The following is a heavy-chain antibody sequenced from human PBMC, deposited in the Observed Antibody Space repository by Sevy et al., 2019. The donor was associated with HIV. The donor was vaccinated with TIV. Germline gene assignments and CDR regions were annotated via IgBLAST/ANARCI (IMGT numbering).Heavy chain of an antibody. CDR2: MNPNRGNT. Sequence: ASVKVSCKASGYTFTSYDINWVRQATGQGLEWMGWMNPNRGNTGYAQKFQGRVTMTRNTSISTAYMELSSLRSEDTAVYYCARSFYDYVWAENWFDPWAQGTLVTVSS. CDR1: GYTFTSYD. J-gene: IGHJ5*02. V-gene: IGHV1-8*01. D-gene: IGHD3-16*01. CDR3: ARSFYDYVWAENWFDP.